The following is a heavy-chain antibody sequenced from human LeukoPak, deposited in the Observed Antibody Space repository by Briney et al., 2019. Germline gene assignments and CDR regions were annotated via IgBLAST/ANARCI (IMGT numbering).Heavy chain of an antibody. Sequence: ASVNLLHDFWGYTFRDYYPQCLTQAPGQGLEWMGWINPNSGSTNFAQKFRGRVTMTRDTSIAAAYIEMTRLKSDDTAVYFTARVGGKTADSITCSWGQGTLVTVSS. J-gene: IGHJ5*01. D-gene: IGHD1/OR15-1a*01. V-gene: IGHV1-2*02. CDR1: GYTFRDYY. CDR2: INPNSGST. CDR3: ARVGGKTADSITCS.